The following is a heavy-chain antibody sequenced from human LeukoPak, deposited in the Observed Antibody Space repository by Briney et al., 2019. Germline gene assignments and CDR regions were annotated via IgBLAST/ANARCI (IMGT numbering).Heavy chain of an antibody. V-gene: IGHV4-39*01. CDR2: IYYSGST. CDR1: GGSISSSSYY. D-gene: IGHD3-22*01. CDR3: ARQLYGGYYPNYFDY. J-gene: IGHJ4*02. Sequence: PSETLSLTCTVSGGSISSSSYYWGWIRQPRGKGLERIGSIYYSGSTYYNPSLKSRVTISVDTSKNQFSLKLSSVTAADTAVYYCARQLYGGYYPNYFDYWGQGTLVTVSS.